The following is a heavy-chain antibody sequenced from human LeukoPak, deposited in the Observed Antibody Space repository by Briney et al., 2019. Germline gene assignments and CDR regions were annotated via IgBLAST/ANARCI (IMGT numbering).Heavy chain of an antibody. Sequence: SETLSLTCTVSGGTINNYYWHWIRQPPGKGLEWIGYLYYSESTNYNPSLKSRVTISVDRSKNQFSLKLSSVTAADTAVYYCARNDYGDANWFDPWGQGTLVTVSS. J-gene: IGHJ5*02. D-gene: IGHD4-17*01. V-gene: IGHV4-59*01. CDR1: GGTINNYY. CDR2: LYYSEST. CDR3: ARNDYGDANWFDP.